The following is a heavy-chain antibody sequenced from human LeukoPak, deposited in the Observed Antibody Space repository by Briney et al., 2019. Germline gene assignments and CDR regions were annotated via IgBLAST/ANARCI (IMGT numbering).Heavy chain of an antibody. CDR3: ARYGGSGGY. V-gene: IGHV4-59*01. CDR1: GGSISSYY. D-gene: IGHD3-16*01. CDR2: IYYSGST. J-gene: IGHJ4*02. Sequence: PSETLSLTCTVSGGSISSYYWSWIRQPPGRGLEWIGYIYYSGSTNYNPSLKSRVTISVDTSKNQFSLKLSSVTAADTAVYYCARYGGSGGYWGQGTLVTVSS.